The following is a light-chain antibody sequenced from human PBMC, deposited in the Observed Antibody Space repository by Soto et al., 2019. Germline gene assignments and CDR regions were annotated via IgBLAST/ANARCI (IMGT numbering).Light chain of an antibody. V-gene: IGKV1-5*03. Sequence: DIQMTQSPSTLSASVGDRVTITCRASQSISSWLAWYQQKPGKAPKLLIYKASSLGSGVPSRFSGSGSGTEFTLTINSLQPDDFATYYCQQYNSYSGTFGQGTKVEIK. CDR1: QSISSW. CDR3: QQYNSYSGT. CDR2: KAS. J-gene: IGKJ1*01.